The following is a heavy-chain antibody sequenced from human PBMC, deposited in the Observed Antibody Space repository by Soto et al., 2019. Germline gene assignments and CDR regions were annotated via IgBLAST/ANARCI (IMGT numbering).Heavy chain of an antibody. CDR2: IKSDGTNT. J-gene: IGHJ4*02. D-gene: IGHD6-19*01. V-gene: IGHV3-74*01. CDR1: GFTFSGFW. CDR3: GRDGWAVAEN. Sequence: EVQLVESGGGSVQPGGSLRLSCASSGFTFSGFWMHWVRQGPGMGLVWVSGIKSDGTNTAYADSVRGRFTISRDNAKDTLYLQMNSLRAEDTAVYYCGRDGWAVAENWGQGTLVTVSS.